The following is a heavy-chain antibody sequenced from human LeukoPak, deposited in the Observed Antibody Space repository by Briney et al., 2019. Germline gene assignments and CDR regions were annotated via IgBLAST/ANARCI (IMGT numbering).Heavy chain of an antibody. V-gene: IGHV3-23*01. D-gene: IGHD2/OR15-2a*01. CDR1: GFTFSTYA. CDR3: AKDYFLIHY. J-gene: IGHJ4*02. CDR2: LTGSGAST. Sequence: GGSLRLSCAASGFTFSTYAMSWVRQAPGKGLEWVSTLTGSGASTYYADSVKGRFTISRDNSKNTLYVQMNSLRAEDTAVYYCAKDYFLIHYWGQGTLVTVSS.